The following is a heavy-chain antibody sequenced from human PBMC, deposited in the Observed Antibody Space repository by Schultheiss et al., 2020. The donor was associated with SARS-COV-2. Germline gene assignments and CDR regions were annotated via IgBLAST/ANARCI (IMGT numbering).Heavy chain of an antibody. J-gene: IGHJ6*02. Sequence: GESLKISCAASGFTVSSNYMSWVRQAPGKGLEWVSAISGSGGSTYYADSVKGRFTISRDNSKNTLYLQMNSLRAEDTAVYYCARAGTYYYYGMDVWGQGTTVTVSS. CDR1: GFTVSSNY. D-gene: IGHD1-26*01. CDR3: ARAGTYYYYGMDV. V-gene: IGHV3-23*01. CDR2: ISGSGGST.